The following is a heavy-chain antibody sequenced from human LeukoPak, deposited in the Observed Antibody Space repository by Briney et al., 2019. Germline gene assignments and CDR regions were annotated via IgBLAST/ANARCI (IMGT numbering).Heavy chain of an antibody. CDR1: GGSVSSGSYY. CDR2: IYYSGST. CDR3: ARDDSSGYSDAFDI. D-gene: IGHD3-22*01. Sequence: PSETLSLTCTVSGGSVSSGSYYWIWIRQPPGKGLEWIGYIYYSGSTYYNPSLKSRVTISVDTSKNQFSLKLSSVTAADTAVYYCARDDSSGYSDAFDIWGQGTMVTVSS. J-gene: IGHJ3*02. V-gene: IGHV4-61*01.